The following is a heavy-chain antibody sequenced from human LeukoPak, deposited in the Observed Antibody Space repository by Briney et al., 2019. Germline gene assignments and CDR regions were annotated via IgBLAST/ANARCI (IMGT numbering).Heavy chain of an antibody. V-gene: IGHV1-46*01. CDR1: GYSFTRYG. CDR2: INPSGGST. D-gene: IGHD6-19*01. J-gene: IGHJ6*02. CDR3: ARDGSEGYSSGWYGGPYYYYGMDV. Sequence: ASVKVSCKASGYSFTRYGFSWVRQAPGQGLEWMGIINPSGGSTSYAQKFQGRVTMTRDTSTSTVYMELSSLRSEDTAVYYCARDGSEGYSSGWYGGPYYYYGMDVWGQGTTVTVSS.